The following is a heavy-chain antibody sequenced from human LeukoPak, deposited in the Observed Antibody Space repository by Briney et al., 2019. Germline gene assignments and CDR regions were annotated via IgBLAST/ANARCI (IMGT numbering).Heavy chain of an antibody. J-gene: IGHJ4*02. CDR1: GRSISNYH. CDR2: IHAREGT. CDR3: ARRDISSGWSFDH. Sequence: PSQTLSLTCIVDGRSISNYHWSWNRRPAGKGLEWISQIHAREGTNYSPPLKSRVTMSIDTTEGQVSLTIRSVTAADTAFYYCARRDISSGWSFDHWGRGILVTVSS. D-gene: IGHD6-19*01. V-gene: IGHV4-4*07.